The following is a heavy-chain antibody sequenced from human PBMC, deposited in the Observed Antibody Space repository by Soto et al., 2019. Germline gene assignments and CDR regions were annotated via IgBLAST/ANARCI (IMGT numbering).Heavy chain of an antibody. CDR2: VKSNIDDETT. CDR1: GFIFRNAW. Sequence: EGRLVESGGGLVKPEESLRLSCAASGFIFRNAWMNWVRQAPGKGLEWVGRVKSNIDDETTDYAAPVKGRFTIKRDDSNSVVYKQMNSLRIEDKAVYFCATENGSGVGAFDYWGPGTVVTVSS. D-gene: IGHD1-26*01. CDR3: ATENGSGVGAFDY. J-gene: IGHJ4*02. V-gene: IGHV3-15*07.